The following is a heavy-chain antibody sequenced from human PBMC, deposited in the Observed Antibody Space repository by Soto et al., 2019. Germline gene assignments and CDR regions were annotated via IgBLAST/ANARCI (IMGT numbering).Heavy chain of an antibody. D-gene: IGHD2-15*01. J-gene: IGHJ3*02. CDR1: VGTFSSYA. CDR3: AGSGGPYSCYYDAAFDI. V-gene: IGHV1-69*01. CDR2: IIPIFGTA. Sequence: QVQLVQSGAEVKKPGSSVKVSCKASVGTFSSYAISWVRQAPGQGLEWMGGIIPIFGTANYAQTFQGRVTITAEDSTSRAYIALSGLRSEDTAVYYGAGSGGPYSCYYDAAFDIWGQGTMVTVSS.